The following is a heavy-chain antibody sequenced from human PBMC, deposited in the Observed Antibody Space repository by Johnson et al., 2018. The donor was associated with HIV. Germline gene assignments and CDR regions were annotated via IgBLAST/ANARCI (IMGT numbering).Heavy chain of an antibody. CDR3: AKDGSDIVVVPAAPDAFDI. V-gene: IGHV3-23*04. J-gene: IGHJ3*02. D-gene: IGHD2-2*01. Sequence: ELLVESGGGLVQPGGSLRLSCAASGFTFSSYAMSWVRQAPGKGLEWVSAISGSGGSTYYADSVKGRFTISRDNSKNTLYLQMNSLRAEDTAVYYCAKDGSDIVVVPAAPDAFDIWGQGTMVTVSS. CDR2: ISGSGGST. CDR1: GFTFSSYA.